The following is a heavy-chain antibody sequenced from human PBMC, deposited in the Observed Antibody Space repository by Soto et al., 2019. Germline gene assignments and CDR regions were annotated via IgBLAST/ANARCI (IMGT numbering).Heavy chain of an antibody. CDR3: ASRTSGCYFDY. J-gene: IGHJ4*02. CDR1: GFTFSSYA. CDR2: ISGSGGST. V-gene: IGHV3-23*01. D-gene: IGHD6-19*01. Sequence: EVQLLESGGGLVQPGGSLRLSCTASGFTFSSYAMSWVRQAPGKGLEWVSVISGSGGSTYYADSVKGRFTISRDNSKNTLYLQMNSLRAEDTAVYYCASRTSGCYFDYWGQGTLVTVSS.